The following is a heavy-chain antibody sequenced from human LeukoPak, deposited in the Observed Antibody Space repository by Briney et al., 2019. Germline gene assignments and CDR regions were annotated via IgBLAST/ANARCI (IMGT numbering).Heavy chain of an antibody. CDR2: IYSDNT. CDR3: AKNARIAGATHFGY. V-gene: IGHV3-53*01. J-gene: IGHJ4*02. Sequence: PGGSLRLSCTVSGFTVSSNSMSWVRQAPGKGLEWVSFIYSDNTHYSDSVKGRFTISRDNSKNTLYLQMNSLRAEDTAVYYCAKNARIAGATHFGYWGQGTLVTVSS. CDR1: GFTVSSNS. D-gene: IGHD1-26*01.